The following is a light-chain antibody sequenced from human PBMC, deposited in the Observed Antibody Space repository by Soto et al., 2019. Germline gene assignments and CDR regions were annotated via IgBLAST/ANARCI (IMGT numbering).Light chain of an antibody. CDR2: EVS. CDR3: SSYTSSSPYV. Sequence: QSALTQPASVSGSPGQSITISCTGTSSDVGGYNYVSWYQQHPGKAPKLMVYEVSNRPSGVSNRFSGSESGNTASLTISGLQAEDEADYSCSSYTSSSPYVFGTGTKLTVL. CDR1: SSDVGGYNY. J-gene: IGLJ1*01. V-gene: IGLV2-14*01.